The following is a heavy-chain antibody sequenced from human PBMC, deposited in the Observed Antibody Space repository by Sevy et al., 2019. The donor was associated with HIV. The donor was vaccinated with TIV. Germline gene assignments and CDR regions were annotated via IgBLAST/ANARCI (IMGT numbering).Heavy chain of an antibody. Sequence: GGSLRLSCAASGFTFSSYSMNWVRQAPGKGLEWVSSISSSSSYIYYADPVKGRFTISRDNAKNSLYLQMNSLRAEDTAVYYCARDDIVVVPAAQIYYYYGMDVWGQGTTVTVSS. CDR1: GFTFSSYS. V-gene: IGHV3-21*01. J-gene: IGHJ6*02. CDR2: ISSSSSYI. D-gene: IGHD2-2*01. CDR3: ARDDIVVVPAAQIYYYYGMDV.